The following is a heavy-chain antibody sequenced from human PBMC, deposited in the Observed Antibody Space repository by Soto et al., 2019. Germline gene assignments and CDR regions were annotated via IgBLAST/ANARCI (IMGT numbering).Heavy chain of an antibody. CDR3: AKGKLYGSGSYYYRTDAFDI. Sequence: GGSLRLSCAASGFTFSSYAMSWVRQAPGKGLEWVSAISGSGGSTYYADSVKGRFTISRDNSKNTLYLQMNSLRAEDTAVYYCAKGKLYGSGSYYYRTDAFDIWGQGTMVTVSS. V-gene: IGHV3-23*01. CDR2: ISGSGGST. J-gene: IGHJ3*02. D-gene: IGHD3-10*01. CDR1: GFTFSSYA.